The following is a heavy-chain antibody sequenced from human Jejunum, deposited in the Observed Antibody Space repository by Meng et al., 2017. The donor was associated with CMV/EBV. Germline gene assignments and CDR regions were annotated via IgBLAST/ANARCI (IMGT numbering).Heavy chain of an antibody. CDR1: GGVFNNYA. J-gene: IGHJ4*02. CDR2: IIAVLTTP. Sequence: QVQVLQSGAEVKSPGSAVRLFCKSSGGVFNNYALTWVRQAPGQGLEWMGGIIAVLTTPNYAPKFQGRLTITADASTGTTYMELSSLTSEDTAVYFCARGFTNGWQPFDFWGQGTLVTVSS. CDR3: ARGFTNGWQPFDF. D-gene: IGHD2-8*01. V-gene: IGHV1-69*12.